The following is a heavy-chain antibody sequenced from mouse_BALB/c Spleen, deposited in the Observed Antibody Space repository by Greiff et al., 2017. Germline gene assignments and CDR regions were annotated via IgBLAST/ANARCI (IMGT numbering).Heavy chain of an antibody. CDR3: ARQRGYYYGVDY. V-gene: IGHV5-12-1*01. J-gene: IGHJ2*01. Sequence: EVQGVESGGGLVKPGGSLKLSCAASGFAFSSYDMSWVRQTPEKRLEWVAYISSGGGSTYYPDTVKGRFTISRDNAKNTLYLQMSSLKSEDTAMYYCARQRGYYYGVDYWGQGTTLTVSS. CDR2: ISSGGGST. CDR1: GFAFSSYD. D-gene: IGHD1-1*01.